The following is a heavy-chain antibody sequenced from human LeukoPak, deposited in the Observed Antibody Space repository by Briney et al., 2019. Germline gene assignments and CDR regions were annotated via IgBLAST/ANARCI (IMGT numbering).Heavy chain of an antibody. CDR3: AKERGYSYGHLDYYYYMDV. D-gene: IGHD5-18*01. Sequence: PGGTLRLSCAASGFTFSSYSMNWVRQAPGKGLEWVSSISSSTSYIYYADSVKGRFTISRDDAKNALYLQMNNLRAEDTAVDYCAKERGYSYGHLDYYYYMDVWGKGTTVTVSS. CDR2: ISSSTSYI. CDR1: GFTFSSYS. J-gene: IGHJ6*03. V-gene: IGHV3-21*01.